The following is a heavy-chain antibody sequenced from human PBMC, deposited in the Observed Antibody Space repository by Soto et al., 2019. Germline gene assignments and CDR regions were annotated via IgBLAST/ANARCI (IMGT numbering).Heavy chain of an antibody. J-gene: IGHJ6*03. CDR1: GFTFSNYW. CDR3: ARGDCVGGTCYSLAGSFYYYMDV. D-gene: IGHD2-15*01. V-gene: IGHV3-74*01. CDR2: TNSDGSVS. Sequence: EVQLVESGGGLVQPGGSLRLSCAASGFTFSNYWMYWVRQAPGKGLVWVSRTNSDGSVSSYADSVKGRLTISRDNVKNTMYLQMNSLRGEDTAVYYCARGDCVGGTCYSLAGSFYYYMDVWGKGTTVTVFS.